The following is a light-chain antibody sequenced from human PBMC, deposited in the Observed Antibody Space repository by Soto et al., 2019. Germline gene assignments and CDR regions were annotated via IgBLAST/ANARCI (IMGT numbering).Light chain of an antibody. CDR1: ISDVGGSNF. CDR3: VSYTSSTTYV. J-gene: IGLJ1*01. CDR2: DVA. V-gene: IGLV2-14*03. Sequence: QSVLTQPASVSDSPGPSITISCTGTISDVGGSNFVSWYQQHPGKPPKLIIYDVANRPSGVSNRFSGSKSGSTASLIISRLQTEDEADYYCVSYTSSTTYVFGTGTKVTVL.